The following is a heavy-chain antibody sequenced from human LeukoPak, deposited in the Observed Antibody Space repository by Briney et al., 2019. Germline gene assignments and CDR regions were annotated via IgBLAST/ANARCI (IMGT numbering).Heavy chain of an antibody. CDR1: GYSFTNYY. V-gene: IGHV1-46*01. J-gene: IGHJ4*02. CDR3: ARGAGGTQGDY. Sequence: ASVKVSCKASGYSFTNYYMHWVRQAPGQGLEWMGIINPSGGGTSYAQKFQDRVTMTRDTSTSTVYLELSSLRSEDTAVYYCARGAGGTQGDYWGQGTLVTVSS. CDR2: INPSGGGT. D-gene: IGHD2-8*02.